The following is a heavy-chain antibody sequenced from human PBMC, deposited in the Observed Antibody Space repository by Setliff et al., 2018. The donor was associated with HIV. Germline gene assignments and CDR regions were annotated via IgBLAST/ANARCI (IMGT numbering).Heavy chain of an antibody. J-gene: IGHJ4*02. CDR2: IGRSVTGI. CDR3: AREGSYNFWSGYSSYYFDF. D-gene: IGHD3-3*01. CDR1: GFTFSSYE. Sequence: GGSLRLSCAASGFTFSSYEMNWVRQAPGKGLEWVSYIGRSVTGIYYADSVKGRFTISRDNSKNTLFLQMNSLRVEDTAVYYCAREGSYNFWSGYSSYYFDFWGQGTLVTVSS. V-gene: IGHV3-48*03.